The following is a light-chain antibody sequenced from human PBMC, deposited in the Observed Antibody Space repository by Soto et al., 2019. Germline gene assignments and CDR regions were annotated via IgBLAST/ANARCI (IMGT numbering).Light chain of an antibody. CDR2: EVA. Sequence: QSALTQPPSASGPPGQSVTISCTGTNSGVGRYNYVSWYQQHPGKAPKLMISEVAKRPSGVPDRFSGSKSGNTASLTVSGLQAEDEADYYCSSYAGSNIYVFGTGTKVTVL. CDR1: NSGVGRYNY. J-gene: IGLJ1*01. V-gene: IGLV2-8*01. CDR3: SSYAGSNIYV.